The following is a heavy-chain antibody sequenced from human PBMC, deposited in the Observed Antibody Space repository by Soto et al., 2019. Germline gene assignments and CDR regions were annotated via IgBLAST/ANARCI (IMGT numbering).Heavy chain of an antibody. D-gene: IGHD3-3*01. CDR3: ARGHDFWSGYPPGPFDY. V-gene: IGHV4-59*01. CDR2: IYYSGST. J-gene: IGHJ4*02. CDR1: GGSISSYY. Sequence: SETLSLTCTVSGGSISSYYWSWIRQPPGKGLEWIGYIYYSGSTNYNPSLKSRVTISVDTSKNQSSLKLSSVTAADTAVYYCARGHDFWSGYPPGPFDYWGQGTLVTVSS.